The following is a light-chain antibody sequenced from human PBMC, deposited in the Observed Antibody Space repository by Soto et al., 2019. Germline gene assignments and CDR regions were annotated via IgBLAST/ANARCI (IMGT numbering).Light chain of an antibody. CDR3: QQRSNWPPWT. CDR2: DAS. Sequence: IVMTQSPCTLGLSPCQIATVSCRPSQSVSSYLAWYQQKPGQAPRLLIYDASNRATGIPARFSGSGSGTDFTLTISSLEPEDFAVYYCQQRSNWPPWTFGQGTKVDI. J-gene: IGKJ1*01. CDR1: QSVSSY. V-gene: IGKV3-11*01.